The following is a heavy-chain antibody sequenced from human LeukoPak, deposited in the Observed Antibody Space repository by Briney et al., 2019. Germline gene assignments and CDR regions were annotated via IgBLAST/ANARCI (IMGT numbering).Heavy chain of an antibody. V-gene: IGHV3-30*18. CDR1: GFTFSSYG. J-gene: IGHJ4*02. CDR3: AKAAHYYDSSGYPFGY. D-gene: IGHD3-22*01. Sequence: GGSLRLSCAASGFTFSSYGMHWVRQAPGKGLEWVAVISYDGSNKYYADSVKGRFTISRDNSKNTLYLQMNSLRAEDTAVYYCAKAAHYYDSSGYPFGYWGQGTLVTVSS. CDR2: ISYDGSNK.